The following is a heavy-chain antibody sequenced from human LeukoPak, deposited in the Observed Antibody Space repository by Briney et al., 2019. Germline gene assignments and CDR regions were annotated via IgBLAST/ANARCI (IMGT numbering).Heavy chain of an antibody. CDR1: GFTFSSYA. CDR2: ISGSGGST. J-gene: IGHJ4*02. CDR3: AKGDGDFPLDH. D-gene: IGHD4-17*01. V-gene: IGHV3-23*01. Sequence: GGSLRLSCAASGFTFSSYAMSWVRQAPGKGLEWVSAISGSGGSTYYADSVKGRFTISRDTSKNILDLQMNSLRAEDTATYYCAKGDGDFPLDHWGQGTLVAVSS.